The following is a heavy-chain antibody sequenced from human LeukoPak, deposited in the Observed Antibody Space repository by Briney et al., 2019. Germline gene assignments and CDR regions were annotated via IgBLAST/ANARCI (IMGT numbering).Heavy chain of an antibody. J-gene: IGHJ4*02. CDR1: GYTFTSYG. Sequence: ASVKVSCQASGYTFTSYGISWVRQAPGQGLEWMGWISAYSGNTNYAQKLQGRVTMTTDTSTSTAYMELRSLRSDDTAVYYCARLTDLYYYDSSGYYYFDYWGQGTLVTVSS. CDR3: ARLTDLYYYDSSGYYYFDY. D-gene: IGHD3-22*01. CDR2: ISAYSGNT. V-gene: IGHV1-18*01.